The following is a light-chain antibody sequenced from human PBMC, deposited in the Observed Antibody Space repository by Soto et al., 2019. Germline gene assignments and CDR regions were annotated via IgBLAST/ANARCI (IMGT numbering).Light chain of an antibody. CDR3: QSYDSSNLAV. CDR2: EDN. J-gene: IGLJ7*01. CDR1: SGSIASNY. Sequence: NFMLTQPHSVSESPGKTVTISCTGSSGSIASNYVQWYQQRPGSAPTTVIYEDNQRPSGVPDRFSGSIDSSSNSASLTISGLKTEDEADYYCQSYDSSNLAVFGGGTQLTGL. V-gene: IGLV6-57*02.